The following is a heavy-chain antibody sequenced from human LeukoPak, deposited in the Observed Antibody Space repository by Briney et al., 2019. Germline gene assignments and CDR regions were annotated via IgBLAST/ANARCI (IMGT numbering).Heavy chain of an antibody. J-gene: IGHJ4*02. CDR2: IYYSGST. CDR1: GGSISSSNW. CDR3: ARLGDKGYSSTWYKTVYYFDY. V-gene: IGHV4-39*01. Sequence: PSETLSLTCAVSGGSISSSNWWSWVRQPPGKGLEWIGSIYYSGSTYYNPSLKSRVTLSVDTSKNQFSLKLSSVAAADTAVYYCARLGDKGYSSTWYKTVYYFDYWGQGTLVTVSS. D-gene: IGHD6-13*01.